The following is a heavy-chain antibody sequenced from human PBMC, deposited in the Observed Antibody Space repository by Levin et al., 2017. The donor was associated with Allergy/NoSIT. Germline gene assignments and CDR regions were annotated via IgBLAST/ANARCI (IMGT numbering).Heavy chain of an antibody. J-gene: IGHJ4*02. D-gene: IGHD6-19*01. Sequence: SGPTLVKPTQTLTLTCTFSGFSLSTSGMCVSWIRQPPGKALEWLALIDWDDDKYYSTSLKTRLTISKDTSKNQVVLTMTNMDPVEEATYYCARMEGDSSGWAYFDYWGQGTLVTVSS. CDR2: IDWDDDK. CDR3: ARMEGDSSGWAYFDY. V-gene: IGHV2-70*01. CDR1: GFSLSTSGMC.